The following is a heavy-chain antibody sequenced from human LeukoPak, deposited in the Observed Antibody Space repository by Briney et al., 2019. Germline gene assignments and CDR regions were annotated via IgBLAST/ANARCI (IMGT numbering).Heavy chain of an antibody. J-gene: IGHJ4*02. CDR2: ISGSGGST. D-gene: IGHD3-22*01. CDR3: ARVRYYDSSGYFDY. Sequence: GGTLRLSCAASGFTFSSYGMSWVRQAPGKGLEWVSGISGSGGSTYYADSVKGRFTISRDNSKNTLYLQMNSLRAEDTAVYYCARVRYYDSSGYFDYWGQGTLVTVSS. V-gene: IGHV3-23*01. CDR1: GFTFSSYG.